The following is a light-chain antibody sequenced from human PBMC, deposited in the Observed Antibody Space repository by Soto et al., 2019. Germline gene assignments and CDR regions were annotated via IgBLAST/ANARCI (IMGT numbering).Light chain of an antibody. CDR1: QSISSY. CDR2: AAY. V-gene: IGKV1-39*01. CDR3: QQRYSPPPT. Sequence: DIQMTQSPSSLSASVGDRVTITCRASQSISSYLYWYQQKPGKAPKLMVFAAYSLQSGVPSRFTGSGSGTDFTLTISSLQHEDFATYYCQQRYSPPPTFVGGTKVDIK. J-gene: IGKJ4*01.